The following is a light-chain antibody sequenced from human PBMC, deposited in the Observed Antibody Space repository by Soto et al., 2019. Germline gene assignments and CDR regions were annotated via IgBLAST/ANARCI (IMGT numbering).Light chain of an antibody. V-gene: IGLV1-47*01. J-gene: IGLJ3*02. CDR2: RNN. Sequence: QLVLTQPPSASGTPGQRVTISCSGSSSNIGSNYVYWYQQLPGTAPKLLIYRNNQRPSGVPDRFSGSKSGTSASLAISGLRSEDEADYYCAAWDDSLSGWVFGGGTKVTAL. CDR1: SSNIGSNY. CDR3: AAWDDSLSGWV.